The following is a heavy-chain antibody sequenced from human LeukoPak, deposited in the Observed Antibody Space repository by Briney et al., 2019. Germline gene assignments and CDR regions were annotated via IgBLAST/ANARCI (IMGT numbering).Heavy chain of an antibody. V-gene: IGHV7-4-1*02. CDR2: INTNTGNP. J-gene: IGHJ5*02. CDR3: ARALPKYYYDSSGSPSTLSP. CDR1: GYTFTSYA. Sequence: PRASVKVSCKASGYTFTSYAMNWVRQAPGQGLEWMGWINTNTGNPTYAQGFTGRFVFSLDTSVSTAYLQISSLKAEDTAVYYCARALPKYYYDSSGSPSTLSPWGQGTLVTVSS. D-gene: IGHD3-22*01.